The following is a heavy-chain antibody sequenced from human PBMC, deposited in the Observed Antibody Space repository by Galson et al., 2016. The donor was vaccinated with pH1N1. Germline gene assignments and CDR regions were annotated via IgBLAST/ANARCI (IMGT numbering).Heavy chain of an antibody. CDR1: GFGFSSYA. Sequence: PRLSCAASGFGFSSYAMSWVRQAPGKGLEWVSSVSGSGGYTYDADSVKGRFTISRDNSNSTLYLQMNSLRVEDTALYYCAKANFGGYDLDAFDIWGQGTMVTVSS. V-gene: IGHV3-23*01. D-gene: IGHD5-12*01. CDR3: AKANFGGYDLDAFDI. J-gene: IGHJ3*02. CDR2: VSGSGGYT.